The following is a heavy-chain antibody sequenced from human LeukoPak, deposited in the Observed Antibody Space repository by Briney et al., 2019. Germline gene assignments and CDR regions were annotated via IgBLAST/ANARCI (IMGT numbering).Heavy chain of an antibody. CDR3: ARDPLYYDSSGYYFDY. V-gene: IGHV3-30*02. CDR2: LRDDGRDE. D-gene: IGHD3-22*01. CDR1: GFSFSSYA. Sequence: GGSLRLSCAASGFSFSSYAMHWVRQAPGNGLEWVAFLRDDGRDEYYGDSVKGRFTISRDNSKNTLYLQMNSLRAEDTAVYYCARDPLYYDSSGYYFDYWGQGTLVTVSS. J-gene: IGHJ4*02.